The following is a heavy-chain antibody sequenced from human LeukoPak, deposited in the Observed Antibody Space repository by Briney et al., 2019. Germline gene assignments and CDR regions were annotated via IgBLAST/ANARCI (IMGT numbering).Heavy chain of an antibody. D-gene: IGHD6-19*01. CDR2: ISSSGSTI. J-gene: IGHJ4*02. CDR3: AKPIYRSGSGWIYQSLDY. V-gene: IGHV3-48*03. Sequence: QPGGSLRLSCAASGFTFSSYEMNWVRQAPGKGLEWVSYISSSGSTIYYADSVKGRFTISRDNAKNSLYLQMNSLRAEDTAVYYCAKPIYRSGSGWIYQSLDYWGQGTLVTVSS. CDR1: GFTFSSYE.